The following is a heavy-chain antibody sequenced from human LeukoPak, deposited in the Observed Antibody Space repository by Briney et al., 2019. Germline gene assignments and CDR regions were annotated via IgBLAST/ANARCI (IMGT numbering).Heavy chain of an antibody. CDR1: GGSFSGYY. CDR3: ASHTGIAVAGTYGGY. Sequence: SETLSLTCAAYGGSFSGYYWSWIRQPPGKGLEWIGEINHSGSTNYNPSLKSRVTISVDTSKNQFSLKLSSVTAADTAVYYCASHTGIAVAGTYGGYWGQGTLVTVSS. J-gene: IGHJ4*02. CDR2: INHSGST. D-gene: IGHD6-19*01. V-gene: IGHV4-34*01.